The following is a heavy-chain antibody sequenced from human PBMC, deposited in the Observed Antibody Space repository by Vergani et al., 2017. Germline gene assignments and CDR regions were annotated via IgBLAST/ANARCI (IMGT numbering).Heavy chain of an antibody. CDR3: ARAYYDSSGRERDDY. CDR1: GGTFSSYA. V-gene: IGHV1-69*04. J-gene: IGHJ4*02. CDR2: IIPILGIA. D-gene: IGHD3-22*01. Sequence: QVQLVQSGAEVKKPGASVKVSCKASGGTFSSYAISWVRQAPGQGLEWMGRIIPILGIANSAQKFQGRVTITADKSTSTAYMELSSLRSEDTAVYYCARAYYDSSGRERDDYWGQGTLVTVSS.